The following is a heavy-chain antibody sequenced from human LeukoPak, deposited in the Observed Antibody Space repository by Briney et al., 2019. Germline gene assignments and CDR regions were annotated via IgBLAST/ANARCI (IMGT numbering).Heavy chain of an antibody. CDR2: INHSGNT. CDR3: ARDGGKSSVQYFDL. CDR1: GGSFSGYY. Sequence: SSETLSLTCAVYGGSFSGYYWTWIRQPPGKGLEWIGEINHSGNTNYNPSLKSRVTISVDTSKTQSSLKLTSVTAADTAVYYCARDGGKSSVQYFDLWGRGTLVTVSS. D-gene: IGHD6-6*01. J-gene: IGHJ2*01. V-gene: IGHV4-34*01.